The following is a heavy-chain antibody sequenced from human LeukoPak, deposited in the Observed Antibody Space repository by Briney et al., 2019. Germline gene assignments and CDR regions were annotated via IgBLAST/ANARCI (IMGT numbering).Heavy chain of an antibody. V-gene: IGHV4-34*01. CDR3: ARLTVSSSSGGDYYYYGMDV. CDR2: INHSGST. D-gene: IGHD6-6*01. Sequence: MPSETLSLTCAVYGGSFSGYYWSWIRQPPGKGLEWIGEINHSGSTNYNPSLKGRVTISVDTSKNQFSLKLSSVTAADTAVYYCARLTVSSSSGGDYYYYGMDVWGQGTTVTVSS. CDR1: GGSFSGYY. J-gene: IGHJ6*02.